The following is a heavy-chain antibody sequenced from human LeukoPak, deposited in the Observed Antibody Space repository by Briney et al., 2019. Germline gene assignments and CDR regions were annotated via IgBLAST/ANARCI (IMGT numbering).Heavy chain of an antibody. D-gene: IGHD3-22*01. CDR1: GGSISSSSYY. J-gene: IGHJ4*02. Sequence: SETLSLTCTVSGGSISSSSYYWGRIRQPPGKGLEWIGSIYYSGSTYYNPSLKSRVTISVDTSKNQFSLKLSSVTAADTAAYYCARVDYYDSSGNFFGYYFDYWGQGTLVIVSS. CDR3: ARVDYYDSSGNFFGYYFDY. CDR2: IYYSGST. V-gene: IGHV4-39*01.